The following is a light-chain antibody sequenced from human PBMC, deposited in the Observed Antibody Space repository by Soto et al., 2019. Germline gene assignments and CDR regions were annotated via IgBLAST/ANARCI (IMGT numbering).Light chain of an antibody. CDR2: DVS. CDR3: CSYAGSYTVV. V-gene: IGLV2-11*01. Sequence: QLVLTQPRSVSGSPGQSVTISCTGTSSDVGSYTYVSWYQQHPGKAPKLMIYDVSERPSGVPDRFSGSKSGNTASLTISGLQAEDEADYYCCSYAGSYTVVFGGGTKVTVL. CDR1: SSDVGSYTY. J-gene: IGLJ3*02.